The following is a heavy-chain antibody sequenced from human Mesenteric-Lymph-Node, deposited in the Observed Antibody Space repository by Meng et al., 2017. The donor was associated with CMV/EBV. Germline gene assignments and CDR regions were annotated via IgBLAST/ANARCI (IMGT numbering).Heavy chain of an antibody. CDR3: ARGTQPYYYYYGMDV. CDR2: INPNSGGT. J-gene: IGHJ6*02. V-gene: IGHV1-2*02. CDR1: GYTFTGYY. Sequence: ASVKVSCKASGYTFTGYYMHWVRQAPGQGLEWMGWINPNSGGTNYAQKFQGRVTMTRDTSISTAYMELSRLRSDDTAVYYCARGTQPYYYYYGMDVWGQGTTVTVSS. D-gene: IGHD1-14*01.